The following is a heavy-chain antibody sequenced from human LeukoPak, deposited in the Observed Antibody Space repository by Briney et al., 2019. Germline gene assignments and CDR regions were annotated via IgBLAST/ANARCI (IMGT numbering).Heavy chain of an antibody. CDR3: AKKRSGYYSFDY. D-gene: IGHD3-22*01. Sequence: GGSLRLSCAASGFTFNNSAMNWVRQAPGKGLEWVSVISGSGGTTYYADSVKGRFTIFRDNSKNTLSLQMNSLRAEGTAVYYCAKKRSGYYSFDYWGQGTLVTVSS. V-gene: IGHV3-23*01. CDR1: GFTFNNSA. CDR2: ISGSGGTT. J-gene: IGHJ4*02.